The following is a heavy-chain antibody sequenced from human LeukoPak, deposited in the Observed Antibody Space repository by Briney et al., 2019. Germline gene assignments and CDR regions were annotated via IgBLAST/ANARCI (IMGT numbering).Heavy chain of an antibody. D-gene: IGHD6-6*01. Sequence: PSETLSLTCAVSGSSISTDYSWSWIRQPPGKGLEWIGSIHHNGRIYYSPSLKSRATLSLDTSKNQLSLRLSSLTAADTALYFCSRESSSSSDYWGQGTLVTVSS. V-gene: IGHV4-38-2*02. CDR1: GSSISTDYS. J-gene: IGHJ4*02. CDR2: IHHNGRI. CDR3: SRESSSSSDY.